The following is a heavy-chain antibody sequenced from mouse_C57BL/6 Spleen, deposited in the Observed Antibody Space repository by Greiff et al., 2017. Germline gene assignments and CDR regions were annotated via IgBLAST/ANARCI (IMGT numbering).Heavy chain of an antibody. V-gene: IGHV3-6*01. CDR2: ISYDGSN. CDR1: GYSITSGYY. D-gene: IGHD2-4*01. J-gene: IGHJ2*01. CDR3: ARGGLRLFDY. Sequence: EVQLQESGPGLVKPSQSLSLTCSVTGYSITSGYYWNWIRQFPGNKLEWMGYISYDGSNNYNPSLKNRISITRDTSKNQFCLKLNAVTTEDTATYYCARGGLRLFDYWGQGTTLTVSS.